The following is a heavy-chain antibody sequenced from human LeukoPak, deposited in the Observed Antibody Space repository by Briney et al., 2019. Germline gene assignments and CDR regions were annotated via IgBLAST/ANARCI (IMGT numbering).Heavy chain of an antibody. J-gene: IGHJ4*02. CDR3: AKCGNSGCHLIDY. Sequence: PPGGSLRLSCAASGFTFSSYAMSWVRQAPGKGLEWVSAISGRTGATYYADSEKGRFTISRDNSKSTLYLQMDSLRAEDTAVYYCAKCGNSGCHLIDYWGQGTLVTVSS. V-gene: IGHV3-23*01. CDR2: ISGRTGAT. D-gene: IGHD5-12*01. CDR1: GFTFSSYA.